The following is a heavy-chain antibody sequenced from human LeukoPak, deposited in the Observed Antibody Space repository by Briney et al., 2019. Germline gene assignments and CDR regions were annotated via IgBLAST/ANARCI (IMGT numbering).Heavy chain of an antibody. CDR1: GYTFTDYY. V-gene: IGHV1-2*02. CDR3: AKGWGAITVAGTTDY. Sequence: GASVKVSCKTSGYTFTDYYIHWVRQAPEQGLEWMGWINPNSGGTNYAQNFQGRVTMTRDTSISTANLELSRLRSGDTAVYYCAKGWGAITVAGTTDYWGQGTLVTVSS. CDR2: INPNSGGT. D-gene: IGHD6-19*01. J-gene: IGHJ4*02.